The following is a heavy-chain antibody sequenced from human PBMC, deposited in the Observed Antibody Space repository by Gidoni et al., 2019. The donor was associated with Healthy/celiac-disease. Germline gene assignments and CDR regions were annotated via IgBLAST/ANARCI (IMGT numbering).Heavy chain of an antibody. Sequence: QVQLVQSGAEVKKPGSSVKVSCKASGGTFSSYAISWVRQAPGQGLEWMGGIIPIFGTANYAQKFQGRVTITADESTSTAYMELSSLRSEDTAVYYCARVKVYRGIAARPPGLFDYWGQGTLVTVSS. CDR3: ARVKVYRGIAARPPGLFDY. V-gene: IGHV1-69*01. J-gene: IGHJ4*02. CDR2: IIPIFGTA. CDR1: GGTFSSYA. D-gene: IGHD6-6*01.